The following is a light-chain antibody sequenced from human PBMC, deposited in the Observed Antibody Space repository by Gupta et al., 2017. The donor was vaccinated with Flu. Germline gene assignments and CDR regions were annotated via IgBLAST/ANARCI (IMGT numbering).Light chain of an antibody. J-gene: IGKJ1*01. CDR1: QSISTW. Sequence: DIQMTQSPSTLSASVRDRVTITCRASQSISTWLAWYQQKPGKAPKLLIYKASSLESGVPSRFSGSGSGTEFTLTISSLQPDDFATYYCQQYNGYSRETFGQGTKVEIK. CDR2: KAS. V-gene: IGKV1-5*03. CDR3: QQYNGYSRET.